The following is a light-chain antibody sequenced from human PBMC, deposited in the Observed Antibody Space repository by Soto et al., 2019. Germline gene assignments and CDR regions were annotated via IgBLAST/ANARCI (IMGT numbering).Light chain of an antibody. CDR2: EVS. V-gene: IGLV2-8*01. Sequence: QSALTQPPSASGSPGQSVTISCIGTSSDVGGYNYVSWYQQHPGKAPKLMIYEVSKRPSGVAYRFSGSKSGNTASLTVSGRTAGEEADYYCSSYAASNNFGVFGGGTKVTVL. J-gene: IGLJ2*01. CDR3: SSYAASNNFGV. CDR1: SSDVGGYNY.